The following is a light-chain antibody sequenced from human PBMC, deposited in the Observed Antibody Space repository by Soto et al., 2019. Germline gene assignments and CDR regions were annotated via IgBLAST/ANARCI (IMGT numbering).Light chain of an antibody. Sequence: EIVLTQSPATLSLSPGESATLSCRASQSVSSYLAWYQQKPGQAPRLLIYDASNRATGIPARFSGSGSGTDFTLTISSLEPEDFAVYYCQQYGDSPVTVGQGTKVDIK. CDR1: QSVSSY. J-gene: IGKJ1*01. V-gene: IGKV3-11*01. CDR2: DAS. CDR3: QQYGDSPVT.